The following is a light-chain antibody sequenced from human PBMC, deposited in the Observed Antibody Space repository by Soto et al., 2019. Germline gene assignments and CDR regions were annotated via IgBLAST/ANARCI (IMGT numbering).Light chain of an antibody. CDR3: CSSGGSPTYV. Sequence: QSVLTQPASVSGSPGQSITISCTVNISNVGSYKLVSWYQQHPGKAPKLMIFEVNKRPSGVSNRFSGSKSGNTASLTIYGLKVEDEADYYCCSSGGSPTYVFGNGTKVTVL. J-gene: IGLJ1*01. V-gene: IGLV2-23*02. CDR2: EVN. CDR1: ISNVGSYKL.